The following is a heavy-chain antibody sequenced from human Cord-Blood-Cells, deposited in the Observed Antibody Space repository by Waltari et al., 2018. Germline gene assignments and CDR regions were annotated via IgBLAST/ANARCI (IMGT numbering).Heavy chain of an antibody. CDR3: AKEGADP. J-gene: IGHJ5*02. D-gene: IGHD3-16*01. CDR1: GFTFDDYA. V-gene: IGHV3-9*01. Sequence: EVQLVESGGGLVQPGRSLRLSCAASGFTFDDYAMHWVRQAPGNGLEWVSGISWNSGSIGYADSVKGRFTISRDNAKNSLYLQMNSLRAEDTALYYCAKEGADPWGQGTLVTVSS. CDR2: ISWNSGSI.